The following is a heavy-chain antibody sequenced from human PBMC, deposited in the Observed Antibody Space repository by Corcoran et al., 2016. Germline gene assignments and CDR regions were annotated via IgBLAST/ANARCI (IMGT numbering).Heavy chain of an antibody. CDR1: GGSFSGYY. D-gene: IGHD3-16*01. CDR2: INHSGST. CDR3: ARRRVFGYLRAFDI. Sequence: QVQLQQWGAGLLKPSETLSLTCAVYGGSFSGYYWSWIRQPPGKGLEWIGEINHSGSTNYNPSLKSRVTISVDTSKNQFSLKLSSVTAADTAVYYCARRRVFGYLRAFDIWGQGTMVTVSS. V-gene: IGHV4-34*01. J-gene: IGHJ3*02.